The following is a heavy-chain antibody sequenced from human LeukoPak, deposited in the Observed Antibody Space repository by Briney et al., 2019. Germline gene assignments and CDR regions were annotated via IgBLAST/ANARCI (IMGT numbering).Heavy chain of an antibody. CDR3: ARGRELLDGMDV. CDR2: ISSSSYI. D-gene: IGHD1-26*01. CDR1: GFTFSSYS. Sequence: GGSLRLSCAASGFTFSSYSMNWVRQAPGKGLEWVSSISSSSYIYYADSVKGRFTISRDNAKNSLYLQMNSLRAEDTAVYYCARGRELLDGMDVWGQGTTVTVSS. V-gene: IGHV3-21*01. J-gene: IGHJ6*02.